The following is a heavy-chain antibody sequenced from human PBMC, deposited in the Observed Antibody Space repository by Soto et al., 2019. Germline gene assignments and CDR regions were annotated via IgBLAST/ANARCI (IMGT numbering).Heavy chain of an antibody. CDR2: IYHSGST. V-gene: IGHV4-30-2*01. D-gene: IGHD6-6*01. CDR3: ARDLAARPDVLSQNLFHGMDV. CDR1: GGSISSGGYS. Sequence: PSETLSLTCAVSGGSISSGGYSWSWIRQPPGKGLEWIGYIYHSGSTFYNPSLKSRVTISIDKSKNQFSLKLSSVTAADTAVYYCARDLAARPDVLSQNLFHGMDVWGQGTTVTVSS. J-gene: IGHJ6*02.